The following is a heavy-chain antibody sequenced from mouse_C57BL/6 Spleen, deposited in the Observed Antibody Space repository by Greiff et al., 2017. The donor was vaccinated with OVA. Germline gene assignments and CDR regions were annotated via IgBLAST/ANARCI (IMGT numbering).Heavy chain of an antibody. V-gene: IGHV5-6*01. CDR3: ARQAYSDYSYAMDY. J-gene: IGHJ4*01. CDR2: ISSGGSYT. Sequence: EVQGVESGGDLVKPGGSLKLSCAASGFTFSSYGMSWVRQTPDKRLEWVATISSGGSYTYYPDSVKGRFTISRDNAKNTLYLQMSSLKSEDTAMYYCARQAYSDYSYAMDYWGQGTSVTVSS. CDR1: GFTFSSYG. D-gene: IGHD2-13*01.